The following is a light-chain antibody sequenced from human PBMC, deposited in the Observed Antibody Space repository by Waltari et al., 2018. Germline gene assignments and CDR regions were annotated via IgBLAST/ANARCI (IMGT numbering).Light chain of an antibody. V-gene: IGLV3-1*01. CDR3: QAWDSSTVV. CDR1: KVGDKY. Sequence: SYELTQPPSVSVSPGQTASITCSGDKVGDKYACWYQQKPGQSPVLVIYQDTKRPSGIPERFSGSYSGNTATLTISGTQAMDEADYYCQAWDSSTVVFGGGTKLTVL. CDR2: QDT. J-gene: IGLJ2*01.